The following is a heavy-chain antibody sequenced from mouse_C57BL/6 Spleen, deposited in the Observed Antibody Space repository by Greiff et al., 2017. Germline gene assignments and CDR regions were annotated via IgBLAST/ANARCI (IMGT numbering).Heavy chain of an antibody. D-gene: IGHD1-1*01. CDR3: ARDLYYYGSSYDYYAMDY. J-gene: IGHJ4*01. V-gene: IGHV5-4*01. CDR1: GFTFSSYA. CDR2: ISDGGSYT. Sequence: EVKVVESGGGLVKPGGSLKLSCAASGFTFSSYAMSWVRQTPEKRLEWVATISDGGSYTYYPDNVKGRFTISRDNAKNNLYLQMSHLKSEDTAMYYCARDLYYYGSSYDYYAMDYWGQGTSVTVSS.